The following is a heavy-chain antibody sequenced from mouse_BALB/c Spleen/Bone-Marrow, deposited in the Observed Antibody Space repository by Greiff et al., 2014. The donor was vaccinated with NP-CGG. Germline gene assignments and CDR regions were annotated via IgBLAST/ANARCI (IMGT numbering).Heavy chain of an antibody. CDR3: APYYYGSSQFAY. Sequence: EVQLQQSGAELVKPGASAKLSCTASGFNIKDTYMHWVKQRPEQGLGWIGRIDPANGDTKYDPKFQGKATITADTSSNTAYLQLSSLTSEDTAVYYCAPYYYGSSQFAYWGQGTLVTVSA. V-gene: IGHV14-3*02. CDR2: IDPANGDT. J-gene: IGHJ3*01. CDR1: GFNIKDTY. D-gene: IGHD1-1*01.